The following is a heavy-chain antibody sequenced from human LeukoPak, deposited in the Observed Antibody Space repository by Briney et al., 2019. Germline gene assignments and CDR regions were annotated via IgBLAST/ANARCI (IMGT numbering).Heavy chain of an antibody. Sequence: PGGSLRLSCAASGFTFSDYYMSWIRQAPGKGLKWISYISSSGSTIYYADSVKGRFTISRDNAKNSLYLQMNSLRAEDTAVYYCARDSIALAGIDCWGQGTLVTVSS. CDR1: GFTFSDYY. CDR3: ARDSIALAGIDC. V-gene: IGHV3-11*01. J-gene: IGHJ4*02. D-gene: IGHD6-19*01. CDR2: ISSSGSTI.